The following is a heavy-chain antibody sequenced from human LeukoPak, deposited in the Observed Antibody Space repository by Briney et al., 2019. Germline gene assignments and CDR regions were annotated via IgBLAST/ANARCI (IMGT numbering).Heavy chain of an antibody. J-gene: IGHJ5*02. V-gene: IGHV1-2*02. CDR1: GYTFTAYY. CDR2: INRNRGGT. D-gene: IGHD6-13*01. Sequence: PSVNLSCKASGYTFTAYYMPWVAQAAGHGLEWMGWINRNRGGTHYAQKLQRSVNMTRDTSISTAYMERSRLRSDDTAVYYCARVIRNQQQLVRWFDPWGQGTLVTVSS. CDR3: ARVIRNQQQLVRWFDP.